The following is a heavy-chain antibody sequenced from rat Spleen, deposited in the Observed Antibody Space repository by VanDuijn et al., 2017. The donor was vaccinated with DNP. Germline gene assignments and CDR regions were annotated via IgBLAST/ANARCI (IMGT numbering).Heavy chain of an antibody. Sequence: EVQLVESGGGLVQPGRSMKLSCVASGFTFSSFPMAWVRQAPKKGLEWVATISTSGSRAYYPDSVKGRFTISRDDAKSSLYLQMNSLKSEDTATYYCARSRLPGYYPFACWGQGTLVTVSS. J-gene: IGHJ3*01. CDR3: ARSRLPGYYPFAC. CDR1: GFTFSSFP. V-gene: IGHV5-46*01. CDR2: ISTSGSRA. D-gene: IGHD1-4*01.